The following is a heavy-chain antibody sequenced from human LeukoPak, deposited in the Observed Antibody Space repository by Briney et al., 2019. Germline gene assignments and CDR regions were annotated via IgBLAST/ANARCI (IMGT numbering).Heavy chain of an antibody. CDR1: GFTFSSYW. V-gene: IGHV3-7*01. CDR2: IKQDGSEK. CDR3: AREWYDYGGNSGDAYGY. D-gene: IGHD4-23*01. J-gene: IGHJ4*02. Sequence: GGSLRLSCAASGFTFSSYWMSWVRQAPWKGLEWVANIKQDGSEKYYVDSVKGRFTISRDKAKNSLYLQMNSLRAEDTAVYYCAREWYDYGGNSGDAYGYWGQGTLVTVSS.